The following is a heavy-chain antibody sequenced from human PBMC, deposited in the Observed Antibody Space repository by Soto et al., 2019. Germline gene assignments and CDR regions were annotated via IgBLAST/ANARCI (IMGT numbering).Heavy chain of an antibody. D-gene: IGHD3-9*01. CDR1: DDSINSDKYY. CDR2: IYYRGNA. J-gene: IGHJ4*02. V-gene: IGHV4-39*01. Sequence: QLQLQESGPGLVKPSETLSLTCSVSDDSINSDKYYWGWIRQPPGKGLEWIGSIYYRGNAYYNPSPPTRVTISLDKSKSQFSLKLNSVTAADSAVYFCARLEGLATISYYFDFWGPGALVTVSS. CDR3: ARLEGLATISYYFDF.